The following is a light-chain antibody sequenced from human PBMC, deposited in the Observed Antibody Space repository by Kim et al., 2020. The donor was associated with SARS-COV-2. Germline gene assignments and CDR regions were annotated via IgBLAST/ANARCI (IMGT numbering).Light chain of an antibody. CDR1: SGSIASNY. CDR3: QSYDSSNRWV. J-gene: IGLJ3*02. Sequence: TVTISCTRGSGSIASNYVQWYQQRPGSAPTTVIYEDNQRPSGVPDRFSGSIDSSSNSASLTISGLKTEDEADYYCQSYDSSNRWVFGGGTQLTVL. CDR2: EDN. V-gene: IGLV6-57*03.